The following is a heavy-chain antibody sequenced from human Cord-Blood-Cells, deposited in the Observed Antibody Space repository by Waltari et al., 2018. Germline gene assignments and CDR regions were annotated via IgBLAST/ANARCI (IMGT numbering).Heavy chain of an antibody. CDR2: IFYSGTT. D-gene: IGHD5-18*01. J-gene: IGHJ4*02. Sequence: QVQLQESGPGLVKPSEPLSLTCTGSGGSISSYYWSWIRQPPGKGLEWIGYIFYSGTTNYDPSLGSGGTISVDTSKDHCSLTLRPVTAADTAVYYCARGDVGYSYGYFDDWGQGTLVTASS. V-gene: IGHV4-59*01. CDR1: GGSISSYY. CDR3: ARGDVGYSYGYFDD.